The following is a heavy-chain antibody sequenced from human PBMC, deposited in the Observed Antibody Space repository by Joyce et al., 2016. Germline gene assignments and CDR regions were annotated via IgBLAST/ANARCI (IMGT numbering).Heavy chain of an antibody. J-gene: IGHJ4*01. CDR1: GFTFSTFG. CDR2: IWSDGREK. D-gene: IGHD4-23*01. CDR3: ARSYGGDSQAGY. Sequence: QVQLVESGGGVVQPGSSLRLSCEASGFTFSTFGIHWVRQAPGKGLDWVAVIWSDGREKLYAESVKGRFSISRDNSKNMVYLQMNSLRVEDTAVYYCARSYGGDSQAGYWGHGTLVTVSS. V-gene: IGHV3-33*03.